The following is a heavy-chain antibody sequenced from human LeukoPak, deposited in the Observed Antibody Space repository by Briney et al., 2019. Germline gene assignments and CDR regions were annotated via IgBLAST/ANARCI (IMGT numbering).Heavy chain of an antibody. CDR1: GYTFTSYA. CDR3: ARDSLPTEYCSSTSCYLNWFDP. CDR2: INTNTVNP. V-gene: IGHV7-4-1*02. Sequence: GASVKVSCKASGYTFTSYAMNWVRQAPGQGLEWMGWINTNTVNPTYAQGFTGRFVFSLDTSVSTAYLQISSLKAEDTAVYYCARDSLPTEYCSSTSCYLNWFDPWGQGTLVTVSS. J-gene: IGHJ5*02. D-gene: IGHD2-2*01.